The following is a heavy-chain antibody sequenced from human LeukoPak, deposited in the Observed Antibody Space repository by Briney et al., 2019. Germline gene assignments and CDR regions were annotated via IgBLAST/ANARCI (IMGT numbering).Heavy chain of an antibody. CDR2: ISSSGSTI. Sequence: PGGSLRLSCAASGFTFSSFGMHWVRQAPGKGLEWVSYISSSGSTIYYADSVKGRFTISRDNAKNSLYLQMNSLRAEYTAVYYCARGGNCSSSSGQHTRYYYGLDHWGQGTTVTVSS. D-gene: IGHD2-2*01. CDR3: ARGGNCSSSSGQHTRYYYGLDH. CDR1: GFTFSSFG. V-gene: IGHV3-48*04. J-gene: IGHJ6*02.